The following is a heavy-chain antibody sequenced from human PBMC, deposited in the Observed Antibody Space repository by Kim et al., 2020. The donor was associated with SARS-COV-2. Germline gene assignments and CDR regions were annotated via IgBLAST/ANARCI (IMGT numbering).Heavy chain of an antibody. CDR3: ARYGSASGWCEVDS. CDR1: GFTFSSYW. D-gene: IGHD6-19*01. V-gene: IGHV3-74*01. Sequence: GGSLRLSCAASGFTFSSYWMYWVRQAPGKGLEWVSRINSFGVTTNYADSVKGRFTVSRVNTKSTLYLQMNRLRAEDTAVYYCARYGSASGWCEVDSWGQGTLVIVSS. CDR2: INSFGVTT. J-gene: IGHJ4*02.